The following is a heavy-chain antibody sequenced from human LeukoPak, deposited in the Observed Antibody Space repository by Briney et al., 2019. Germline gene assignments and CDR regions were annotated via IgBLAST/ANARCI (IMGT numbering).Heavy chain of an antibody. J-gene: IGHJ4*02. Sequence: GGSLRLSCVVSGFSVSDHYMRWVRQAPGKGLQWLSVIFADDLTYYEDSIKGRFTISRDRSQNTLYLQMKSLRAEDTAVYYCARGAMSTFARFDSWGQGTLVSVSS. CDR1: GFSVSDHY. CDR3: ARGAMSTFARFDS. V-gene: IGHV3-53*01. CDR2: IFADDLT. D-gene: IGHD2/OR15-2a*01.